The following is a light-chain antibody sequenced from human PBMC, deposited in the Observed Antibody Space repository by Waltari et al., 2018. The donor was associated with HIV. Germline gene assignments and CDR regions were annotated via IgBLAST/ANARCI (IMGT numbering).Light chain of an antibody. CDR1: QIIRDNF. CDR3: QQYATSPT. CDR2: AAS. J-gene: IGKJ1*01. Sequence: DILLTQTPGTLSLSPGQRATLSCWASQIIRDNFLAWYQQRPGQAPRLLMFAASSRATGIPDRFTGSGYGTEFSLTIARLEPEDYAVYYCQQYATSPTFGNGTKVEV. V-gene: IGKV3-20*01.